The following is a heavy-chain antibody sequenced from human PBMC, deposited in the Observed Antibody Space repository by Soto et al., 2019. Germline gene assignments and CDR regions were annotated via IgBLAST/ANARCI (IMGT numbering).Heavy chain of an antibody. CDR2: VNPNSGGT. J-gene: IGHJ6*03. D-gene: IGHD6-6*01. V-gene: IGHV1-2*04. CDR1: GYTFTSYY. CDR3: ARDSHSSSSGYYYYYMDV. Sequence: QVQLVQSGAEVKKPGASVKVSCKASGYTFTSYYMHWVRQAPGQGLEWMGWVNPNSGGTNYAQKFQGWVTMTRDTSISTAYMELSRLRSDDTAVYYCARDSHSSSSGYYYYYMDVWGKGTTVTVSS.